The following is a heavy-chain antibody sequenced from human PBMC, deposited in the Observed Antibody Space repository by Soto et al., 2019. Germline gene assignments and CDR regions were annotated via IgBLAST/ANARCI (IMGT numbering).Heavy chain of an antibody. V-gene: IGHV3-30*05. CDR1: GFTLSRYG. J-gene: IGHJ6*02. D-gene: IGHD1-1*01. CDR3: ARGAEHQLLSRDYFDGMDV. Sequence: QVHLVESGGGVVQPGRSLRLSCAASGFTLSRYGMHWVRQAPGKGLEWVAVISFEGNTQYYADSVKGRFTISRDNSKDTLSLQIHSLRPEDTAVYYCARGAEHQLLSRDYFDGMDVWGQGTTVSVSS. CDR2: ISFEGNTQ.